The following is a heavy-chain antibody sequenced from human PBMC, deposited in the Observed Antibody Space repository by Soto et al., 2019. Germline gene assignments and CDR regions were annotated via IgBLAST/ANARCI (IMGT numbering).Heavy chain of an antibody. J-gene: IGHJ4*02. Sequence: QLRLQESGSGVVKTSESLSLTCTVFGASITNGGYSWSWIRQSPGRGLEWIGHITHLENTYFNPSFKSRLSMSIVRTNNQFSLKVSSMTAADKGRYFCVRGGGNEPFEYWGQGILVTVSS. CDR3: VRGGGNEPFEY. D-gene: IGHD5-12*01. CDR1: GASITNGGYS. V-gene: IGHV4-30-2*06. CDR2: ITHLENT.